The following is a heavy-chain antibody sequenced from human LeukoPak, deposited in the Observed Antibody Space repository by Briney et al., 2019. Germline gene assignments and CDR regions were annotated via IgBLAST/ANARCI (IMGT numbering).Heavy chain of an antibody. CDR3: AKDHYYSQDY. CDR1: GFPFGISW. D-gene: IGHD3-22*01. V-gene: IGHV3-74*01. CDR2: ITSDGSTT. Sequence: GGSLRVSCAASGFPFGISWMHWVRQAPANGLEWVSLITSDGSTTTYADSVRGRLTISRDNVKNTVYLQVNNLRADDTAVYYCAKDHYYSQDYWGQGTLVIVSS. J-gene: IGHJ4*02.